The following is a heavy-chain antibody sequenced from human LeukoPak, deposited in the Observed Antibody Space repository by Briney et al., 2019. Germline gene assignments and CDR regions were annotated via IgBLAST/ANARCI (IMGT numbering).Heavy chain of an antibody. V-gene: IGHV4-59*12. CDR1: GASISSYY. CDR3: ARVRYYYYMDV. Sequence: PSETLFFTCTASGASISSYYWSWLRQPAGKRLEWIGYIYYSGSTNYNPSLKRRVTISVDTSKNQFSLKLSSVTAADTAVYYCARVRYYYYMDVWGKGTTVTVSS. CDR2: IYYSGST. J-gene: IGHJ6*03. D-gene: IGHD4-17*01.